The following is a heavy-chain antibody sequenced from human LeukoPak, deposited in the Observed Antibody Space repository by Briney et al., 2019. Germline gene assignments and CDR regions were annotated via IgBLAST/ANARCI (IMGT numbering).Heavy chain of an antibody. CDR1: GFTFSSYT. Sequence: GGSLRLSCAASGFTFSSYTMNWVRQAPGKGLEWVSSITGTGYDIYYADSVRGRFTISRDNAKNSLYLQMNSLRAEDTAVYYCARDQGHITMTNWGQGTLVTVSS. J-gene: IGHJ4*02. CDR2: ITGTGYDI. D-gene: IGHD3-22*01. V-gene: IGHV3-21*01. CDR3: ARDQGHITMTN.